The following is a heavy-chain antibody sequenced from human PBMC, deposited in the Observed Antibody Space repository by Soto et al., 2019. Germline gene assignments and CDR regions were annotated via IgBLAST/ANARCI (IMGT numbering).Heavy chain of an antibody. V-gene: IGHV1-3*01. CDR1: GYTFTRYN. Sequence: ASVKVSCKTPGYTFTRYNIHCVRQAPGQRLEWMGWINVGNGNTKYSQNFQGRVTINQDTSASTAYMELSSLTSEDTAVYYCAREKWGSGSRWLDPWGQGTLVTVSS. CDR3: AREKWGSGSRWLDP. D-gene: IGHD6-19*01. CDR2: INVGNGNT. J-gene: IGHJ5*02.